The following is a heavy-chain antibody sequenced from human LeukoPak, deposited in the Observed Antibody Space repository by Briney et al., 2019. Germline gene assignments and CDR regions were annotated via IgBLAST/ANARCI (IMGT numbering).Heavy chain of an antibody. D-gene: IGHD4/OR15-4a*01. Sequence: PGGSLTLSCAASGFTFSSYSRSWVRQAPGKGLEWVSFIYSDNTHYSDSVKGRFTISRDNSKNTLYLQMNSLRAEDTAVYYCARRAGAYSHPYDYWGQGTLVTVSS. CDR2: IYSDNT. CDR1: GFTFSSYS. J-gene: IGHJ4*02. CDR3: ARRAGAYSHPYDY. V-gene: IGHV3-53*01.